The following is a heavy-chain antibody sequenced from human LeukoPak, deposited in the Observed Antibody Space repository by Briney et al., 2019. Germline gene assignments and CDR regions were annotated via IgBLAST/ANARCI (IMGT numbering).Heavy chain of an antibody. Sequence: PSETLSLTCTVSGGSISSSSYYWGWIRQPPGKGLEWIGSIYYSGSTYYNPSLKSRVTISVDKSKNQFSLKLSSVTAADTAVYYCAREVVAAAGTVDYWGQGTLVTVSS. CDR3: AREVVAAAGTVDY. V-gene: IGHV4-39*07. CDR2: IYYSGST. D-gene: IGHD6-13*01. CDR1: GGSISSSSYY. J-gene: IGHJ4*02.